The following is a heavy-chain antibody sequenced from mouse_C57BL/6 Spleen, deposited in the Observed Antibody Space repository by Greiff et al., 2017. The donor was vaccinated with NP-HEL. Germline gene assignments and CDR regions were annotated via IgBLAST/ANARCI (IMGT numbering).Heavy chain of an antibody. D-gene: IGHD4-1*01. CDR2: INPNNGGS. Sequence: EVQLQQSGPELVKPGASVKMSCKASGYTFTDYNMHWVKQSHGKSLEWLGYINPNNGGSSYNQKFKGKATLTVHQSSSTAYMELRSLTSEDAAVDYCARMRERGRLYYFDYWGQGTTLTVSS. CDR1: GYTFTDYN. CDR3: ARMRERGRLYYFDY. V-gene: IGHV1-22*01. J-gene: IGHJ2*01.